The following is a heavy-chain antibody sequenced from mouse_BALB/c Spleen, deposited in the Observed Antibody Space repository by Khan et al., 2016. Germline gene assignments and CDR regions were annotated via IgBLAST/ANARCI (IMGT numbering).Heavy chain of an antibody. D-gene: IGHD2-12*01. J-gene: IGHJ2*01. CDR2: MDSNGGST. CDR3: ARSAI. Sequence: EVELVESGGGIVQPGGSLKRPCAASRFTISSYGMSSVRQTPDKTLELVATMDSNGGSTDYPDIGKRRFTISGDNAKNALYLQMRSLKSEDTAMYYCARSAIWGQGTTLTVSS. V-gene: IGHV5-6-3*01. CDR1: RFTISSYG.